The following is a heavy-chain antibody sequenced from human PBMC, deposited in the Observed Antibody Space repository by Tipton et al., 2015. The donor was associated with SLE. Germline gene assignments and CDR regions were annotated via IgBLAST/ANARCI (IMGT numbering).Heavy chain of an antibody. Sequence: SLRLSCAASGFTFDDYAMSWVRQTPGKGLEWVSGISWNSGNIGYADSVKGRFTISRDNVKNTLYLQMNSLRAEDTAVYYCARDGLQLGILYNYYYMDVWGKGTTVTVSS. V-gene: IGHV3-9*01. CDR3: ARDGLQLGILYNYYYMDV. J-gene: IGHJ6*03. CDR2: ISWNSGNI. CDR1: GFTFDDYA. D-gene: IGHD7-27*01.